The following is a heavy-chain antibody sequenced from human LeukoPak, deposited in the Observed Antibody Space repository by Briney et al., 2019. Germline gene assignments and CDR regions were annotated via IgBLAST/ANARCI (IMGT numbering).Heavy chain of an antibody. D-gene: IGHD3-9*01. CDR2: INWNGDNT. CDR3: ARGSTHYDVLTGYHYYFDY. CDR1: GFTFDDYG. Sequence: GGSLRLSCAASGFTFDDYGMSWVRQAPGKGLEWVPGINWNGDNTNYADSLKGRLTISRDNAKNSLYLQMNSLRAEDTALYYCARGSTHYDVLTGYHYYFDYWGQGTLVTVSS. J-gene: IGHJ4*02. V-gene: IGHV3-20*04.